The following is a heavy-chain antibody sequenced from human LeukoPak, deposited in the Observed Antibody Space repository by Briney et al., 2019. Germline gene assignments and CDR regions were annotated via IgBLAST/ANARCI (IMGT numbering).Heavy chain of an antibody. CDR1: GYTFTGYY. J-gene: IGHJ4*02. CDR3: ARARSIIAARRGVYFDY. D-gene: IGHD6-6*01. CDR2: INPNSGGT. V-gene: IGHV1-2*02. Sequence: GASVKVSCKASGYTFTGYYMHWVRQASGQGLEWMGWINPNSGGTNYAQKFQGRVTMTRDTSISTAYMELSRLRSDDTAVYYCARARSIIAARRGVYFDYWGQGTLVTVSS.